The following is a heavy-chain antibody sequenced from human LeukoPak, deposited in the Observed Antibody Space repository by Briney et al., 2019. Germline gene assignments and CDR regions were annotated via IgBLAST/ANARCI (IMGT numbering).Heavy chain of an antibody. J-gene: IGHJ4*02. Sequence: GGSLRLSCAASGFTFSSYSMNWVRQAPGKGLEWVSCITGSRNTIYYADSVKGRFTISRDNAKNSLYLQMNGLRAEDTAVYYCARDRAHYSFDYWGLGTLVTVSS. CDR3: ARDRAHYSFDY. CDR2: ITGSRNTI. D-gene: IGHD3-10*01. CDR1: GFTFSSYS. V-gene: IGHV3-48*01.